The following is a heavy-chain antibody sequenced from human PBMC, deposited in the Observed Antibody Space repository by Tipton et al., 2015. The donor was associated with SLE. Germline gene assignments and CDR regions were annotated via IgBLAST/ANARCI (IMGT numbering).Heavy chain of an antibody. CDR1: GFTFSSYA. D-gene: IGHD2-2*01. Sequence: GSLRLSCAASGFTFSSYAMSWVRQAPGKGLEWVSAISGSGGSTYYADSVKGRFTISRDNSKNTLYLQMNSLRAEDTAVYYCAKEARSCSSTSCREEVFDIWGQGTMVTVSS. J-gene: IGHJ3*02. CDR3: AKEARSCSSTSCREEVFDI. V-gene: IGHV3-23*01. CDR2: ISGSGGST.